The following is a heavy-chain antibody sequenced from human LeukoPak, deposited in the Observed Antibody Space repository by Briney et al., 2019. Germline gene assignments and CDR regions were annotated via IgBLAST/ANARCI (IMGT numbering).Heavy chain of an antibody. Sequence: GASVKVSCKASGYTFSTYDISWVRQAPGQGLEWMGIINPSGGSTSYAQKFQGRVTMTRDTSTSTVYMELSSLRSEDTAVYYCARDPVGIVVVPAAMPMLDYWGQGTLVTVSS. CDR2: INPSGGST. CDR3: ARDPVGIVVVPAAMPMLDY. CDR1: GYTFSTYD. D-gene: IGHD2-2*03. V-gene: IGHV1-46*01. J-gene: IGHJ4*02.